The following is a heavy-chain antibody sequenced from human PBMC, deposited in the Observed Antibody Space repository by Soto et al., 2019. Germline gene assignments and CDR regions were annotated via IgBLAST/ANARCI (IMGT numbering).Heavy chain of an antibody. CDR2: MNPNSGNT. Sequence: ASVKVSCKASGYTFTSYGISWVRQAPGQGLEWMGWMNPNSGNTGYAQKFQGRVTMTRNTSISTAYMELSSLRSEDTAVYYCARTEHIVVVTAHNWFDPWGQGTLVTVSS. CDR3: ARTEHIVVVTAHNWFDP. J-gene: IGHJ5*02. CDR1: GYTFTSYG. D-gene: IGHD2-21*02. V-gene: IGHV1-8*02.